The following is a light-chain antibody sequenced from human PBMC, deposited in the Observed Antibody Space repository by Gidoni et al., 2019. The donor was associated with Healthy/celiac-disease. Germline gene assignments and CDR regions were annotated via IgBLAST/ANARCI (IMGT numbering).Light chain of an antibody. V-gene: IGKV1-39*01. CDR1: QSISSY. CDR3: QQSYSTPAWT. CDR2: AAS. J-gene: IGKJ1*01. Sequence: DIQMTQSPSSLSASVGDRVTITCRASQSISSYLNWYQQKPGKAPKLLIYAASSLQSGVPSRLRGSGSGTDFTLTISSLQPEDFATYYCQQSYSTPAWTFXXXTKVEIK.